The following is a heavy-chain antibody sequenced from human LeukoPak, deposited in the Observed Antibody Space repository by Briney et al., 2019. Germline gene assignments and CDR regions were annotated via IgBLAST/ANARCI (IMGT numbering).Heavy chain of an antibody. CDR1: GGSFSGYY. J-gene: IGHJ4*02. D-gene: IGHD1-1*01. V-gene: IGHV4-34*01. CDR2: INHSGST. CDR3: ARGKNAVGYFDFDY. Sequence: SETLSLTCAVYGGSFSGYYWSWIRQPPGKGLEWIGEINHSGSTNYNPSLKSRVTISVDTSKNQFSLKLSSVTAADTAVYYCARGKNAVGYFDFDYWGQGTLITVSS.